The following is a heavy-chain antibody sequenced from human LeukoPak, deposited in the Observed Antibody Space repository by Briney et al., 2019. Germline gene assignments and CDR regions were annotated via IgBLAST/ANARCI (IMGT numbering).Heavy chain of an antibody. J-gene: IGHJ4*01. CDR2: LSGSGITT. V-gene: IGHV3-23*01. Sequence: EPGGSLRLSCAASGLIFSNSAMSWVRKAPGKGLEWVSTLSGSGITTYYADSVKGRFTISRDNSKNTLYLQMNSLRAEDTAVYYCAKGIYSSGWSYFDYWGHGTLVTVSS. CDR3: AKGIYSSGWSYFDY. D-gene: IGHD6-19*01. CDR1: GLIFSNSA.